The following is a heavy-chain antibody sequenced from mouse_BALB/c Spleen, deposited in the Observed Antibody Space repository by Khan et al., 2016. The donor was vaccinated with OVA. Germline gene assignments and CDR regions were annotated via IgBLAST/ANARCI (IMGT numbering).Heavy chain of an antibody. J-gene: IGHJ3*01. V-gene: IGHV5-6-5*01. Sequence: EVELVESGGDLVKPGGSLKLPCAASGFPFSNYAMSWVRPTLEKRLEWVASISSGGTTYYPDSGKGRFTISRDNARNILYLQMNSLRSEDTAMFYCARDYGFTYWGQGTLVTVSA. CDR2: ISSGGTT. D-gene: IGHD1-1*02. CDR3: ARDYGFTY. CDR1: GFPFSNYA.